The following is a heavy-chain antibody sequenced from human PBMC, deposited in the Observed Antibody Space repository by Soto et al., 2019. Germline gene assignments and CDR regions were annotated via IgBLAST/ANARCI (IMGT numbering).Heavy chain of an antibody. J-gene: IGHJ5*02. CDR3: VRTARQGAVAPHWFDR. CDR2: VYYTGST. V-gene: IGHV4-30-4*01. CDR1: GASIRSTDYY. Sequence: KPSETLSLTCTVSGASIRSTDYYWSWIRQAPGKGLEWIGYVYYTGSTYYNPSLMSRLTISVDTSKNQFSRKLTSVTAAETAVYYCVRTARQGAVAPHWFDRWGQGTQVTVSS. D-gene: IGHD2-21*02.